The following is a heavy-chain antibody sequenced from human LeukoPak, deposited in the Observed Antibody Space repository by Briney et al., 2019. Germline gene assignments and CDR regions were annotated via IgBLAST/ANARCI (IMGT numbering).Heavy chain of an antibody. J-gene: IGHJ4*02. CDR3: ARDELTDRGIVVVSPY. CDR1: GYTFTSYG. D-gene: IGHD3-22*01. CDR2: ISAYNGNT. V-gene: IGHV1-18*01. Sequence: GASVKVSCKASGYTFTSYGISWVRQAPGQGLEWMGWISAYNGNTNYAQKLQGRVTMTTDTSTSTAYMELRSLRSDDTAVYYCARDELTDRGIVVVSPYWGQGTLVTVSS.